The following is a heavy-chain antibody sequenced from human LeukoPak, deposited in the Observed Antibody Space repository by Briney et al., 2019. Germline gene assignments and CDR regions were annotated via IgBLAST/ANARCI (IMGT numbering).Heavy chain of an antibody. Sequence: ASVKVSCKASGYTFTSYGISWVRQAPGQGLEWMGWISAYNGNTNYAQKFQGRVTMTEDTSTDTAYMELSSLRSEDTAVYYCATGFPSYGGNSEFDYWGQGTLVTVSS. V-gene: IGHV1-18*01. D-gene: IGHD4-23*01. CDR2: ISAYNGNT. CDR3: ATGFPSYGGNSEFDY. J-gene: IGHJ4*02. CDR1: GYTFTSYG.